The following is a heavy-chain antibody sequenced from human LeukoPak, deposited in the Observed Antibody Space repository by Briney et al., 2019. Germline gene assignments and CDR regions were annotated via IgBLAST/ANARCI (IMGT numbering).Heavy chain of an antibody. CDR3: AKCPRGYCSGGSCYSAYYYGMDV. CDR1: GFTFSSYA. CDR2: ISGSGGST. Sequence: PGGSLRLSCAASGFTFSSYAMSWVRQAPGKGLEWVSAISGSGGSTYYADSVKGRFTISRDNSKNTLYLQMNSLRAEDTAVYYCAKCPRGYCSGGSCYSAYYYGMDVWGQGTTVTVSS. V-gene: IGHV3-23*01. D-gene: IGHD2-15*01. J-gene: IGHJ6*02.